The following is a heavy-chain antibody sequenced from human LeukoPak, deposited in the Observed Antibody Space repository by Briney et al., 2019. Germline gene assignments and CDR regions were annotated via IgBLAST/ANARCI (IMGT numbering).Heavy chain of an antibody. CDR2: ISPIFGTA. CDR1: GGTFSSDA. CDR3: ASTDPMHDYGDYVPFDY. J-gene: IGHJ4*02. V-gene: IGHV1-69*06. Sequence: ASVKVSCWASGGTFSSDAISWVRQAPGQELEWMGGISPIFGTANYAQKFQGRVTISADKSTSTAYMELRSLRSEDTAVYYCASTDPMHDYGDYVPFDYWGQGTLVTVSS. D-gene: IGHD4-17*01.